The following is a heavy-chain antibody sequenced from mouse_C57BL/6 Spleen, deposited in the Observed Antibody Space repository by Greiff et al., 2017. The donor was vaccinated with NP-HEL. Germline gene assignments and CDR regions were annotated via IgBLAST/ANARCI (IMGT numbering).Heavy chain of an antibody. J-gene: IGHJ4*01. CDR1: GYSITSGYY. Sequence: EVKLQESGPGLVKPSQSLSLTCSVTGYSITSGYYWNWIRQFPGNKLEWMGYISYDGSNNYNPSLKNRISITRDTSKNQFFLKLNSVTTEDTATYYCAREELRREGMDYWGQGTSVTVSS. CDR3: AREELRREGMDY. CDR2: ISYDGSN. D-gene: IGHD2-4*01. V-gene: IGHV3-6*01.